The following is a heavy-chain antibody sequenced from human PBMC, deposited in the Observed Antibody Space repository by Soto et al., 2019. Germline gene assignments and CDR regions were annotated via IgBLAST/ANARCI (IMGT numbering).Heavy chain of an antibody. Sequence: PGGSLRLSCAASGFSFSSHWMHWFRQPPGKGLEWVARITNNGVSTTYADSVKGRFIISRDNAENTMYLQMSSLSADDTAVYYCVRDTSLSRVDYWGQGTLVTVSS. V-gene: IGHV3-74*03. J-gene: IGHJ4*02. CDR2: ITNNGVST. CDR1: GFSFSSHW. CDR3: VRDTSLSRVDY.